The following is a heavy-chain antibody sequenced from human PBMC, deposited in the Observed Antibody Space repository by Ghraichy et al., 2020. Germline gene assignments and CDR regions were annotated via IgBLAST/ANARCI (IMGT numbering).Heavy chain of an antibody. D-gene: IGHD6-19*01. CDR3: ASDSSSGWNCLDY. CDR2: IQTAGAT. J-gene: IGHJ4*02. CDR1: GFTVSTSY. V-gene: IGHV3-66*01. Sequence: GESLNISCAASGFTVSTSYMSWVRQAPGKGLEWVSLIQTAGATYYADSVKGRFTISRDHSSNMLFLEMNNLRDEDSAFYYCASDSSSGWNCLDYWGQGTLVAVSS.